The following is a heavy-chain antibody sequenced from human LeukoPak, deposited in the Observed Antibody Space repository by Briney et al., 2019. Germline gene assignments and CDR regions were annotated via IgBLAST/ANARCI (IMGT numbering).Heavy chain of an antibody. J-gene: IGHJ6*03. CDR1: GYTFTSYY. D-gene: IGHD3-3*01. CDR3: ARGGRFWSGYYPMAPYYYYYMDV. Sequence: ASVKVSCKASGYTFTSYYMHWVRQAPGQGLEWMGWINPNSGGTNYAQKFQGRVTMTRDTSISTAYMELSRLRSDDTAVYYCARGGRFWSGYYPMAPYYYYYMDVWGKGTTVTISS. CDR2: INPNSGGT. V-gene: IGHV1-2*02.